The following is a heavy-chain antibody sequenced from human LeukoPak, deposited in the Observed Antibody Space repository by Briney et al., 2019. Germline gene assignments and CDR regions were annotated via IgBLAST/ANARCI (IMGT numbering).Heavy chain of an antibody. CDR2: IDPSDSYT. CDR1: GYSFTSYW. J-gene: IGHJ4*02. CDR3: ARLGHCGGDCSPHLFDY. Sequence: GESLRISCKGSGYSFTSYWISWVRQMPGKGLEWMGRIDPSDSYTNYSPSFQGHVTISADKSISTAYLQWSSLKASDTAMYYCARLGHCGGDCSPHLFDYWGQGTLVAVSS. V-gene: IGHV5-10-1*01. D-gene: IGHD2-21*02.